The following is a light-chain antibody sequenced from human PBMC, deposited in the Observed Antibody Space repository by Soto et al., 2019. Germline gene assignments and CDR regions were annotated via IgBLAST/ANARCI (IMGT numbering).Light chain of an antibody. J-gene: IGKJ1*01. CDR3: QQYGSSTWT. CDR1: QSVSSSY. Sequence: EIVLTPSPGTLSLSPGERATLSCRASQSVSSSYLAWYQQKPGQAPRPLIYGASSRATGIPDRFSGSGSGTDFTLTISRLEPEDFAVYYCQQYGSSTWTFGQGTKVDIK. CDR2: GAS. V-gene: IGKV3-20*01.